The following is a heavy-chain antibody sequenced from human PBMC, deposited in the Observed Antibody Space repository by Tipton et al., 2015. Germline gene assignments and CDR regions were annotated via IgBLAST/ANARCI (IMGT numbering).Heavy chain of an antibody. CDR1: GGSFSDYY. J-gene: IGHJ4*02. V-gene: IGHV4-59*01. CDR2: IYYSGST. Sequence: GLVKPSETLSLTCTVSGGSFSDYYWSWIRQSPGEGLEWIGYIYYSGSTNYNPSLRSRVAMSMDTSKNQFSLKLSSVIAADPAVYYCAKDSRPYDTSGFYNDCWGQGILVTVSS. CDR3: AKDSRPYDTSGFYNDC. D-gene: IGHD3-22*01.